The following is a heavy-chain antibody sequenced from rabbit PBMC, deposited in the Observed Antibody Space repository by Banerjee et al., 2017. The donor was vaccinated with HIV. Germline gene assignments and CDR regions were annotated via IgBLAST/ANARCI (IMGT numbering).Heavy chain of an antibody. J-gene: IGHJ6*01. V-gene: IGHV1S40*01. CDR2: IYAGSSGST. CDR3: ARELITVYVDYGYDL. CDR1: GLSFSSSYW. D-gene: IGHD6-1*01. Sequence: QSLEESGGDLVKPGASLTLTCTASGLSFSSSYWICWVRQAPGKGLEWIACIYAGSSGSTYYASWAKGRFTISKTSSTTVTLQMTSLTAADTATYFCARELITVYVDYGYDLWGPGTLVTVS.